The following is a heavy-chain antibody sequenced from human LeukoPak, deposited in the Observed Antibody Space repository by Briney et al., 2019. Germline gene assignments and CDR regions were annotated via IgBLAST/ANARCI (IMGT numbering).Heavy chain of an antibody. CDR1: VGSISSGSSY. CDR2: LYTSGST. Sequence: SQTLSLTCTVPVGSISSGSSYWSWIRQPAGKGLEWTGRLYTSGSTNYNPSLKSRVTISVDTSKNQFSLKLSSMTAADTAMYYCARDQALGGQWLLGAFDIWGQGTTVTVSS. V-gene: IGHV4-61*02. J-gene: IGHJ3*02. D-gene: IGHD6-19*01. CDR3: ARDQALGGQWLLGAFDI.